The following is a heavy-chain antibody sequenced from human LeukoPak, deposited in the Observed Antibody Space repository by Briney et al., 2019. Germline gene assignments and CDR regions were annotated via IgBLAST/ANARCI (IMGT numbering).Heavy chain of an antibody. V-gene: IGHV3-23*01. J-gene: IGHJ4*02. D-gene: IGHD3-22*01. CDR2: ISGSGGST. Sequence: GGSLRLSCAASGFTFSSYAMSWVRQAPGKGLEWVSAISGSGGSTYYADSVKGRFTISRDNSKNTLYLQMNSLRAEDTAVYYCTKQEGYYDSSSWPDWGQGTLVTVSS. CDR3: TKQEGYYDSSSWPD. CDR1: GFTFSSYA.